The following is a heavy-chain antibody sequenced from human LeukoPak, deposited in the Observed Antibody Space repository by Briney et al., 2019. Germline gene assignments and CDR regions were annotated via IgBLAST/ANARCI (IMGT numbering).Heavy chain of an antibody. V-gene: IGHV4-59*01. CDR2: IFYSGST. CDR1: GGSTSSYY. CDR3: ATMVQGVYTYFGS. J-gene: IGHJ4*02. Sequence: SETLSLTCTVSGGSTSSYYWSWIRQPPGQGLEWIGYIFYSGSTNYNPSLKSRVTISVDTSKNQFSLKLRSVTAADTAVYYCATMVQGVYTYFGSWGQGNLVAVSS. D-gene: IGHD3-10*01.